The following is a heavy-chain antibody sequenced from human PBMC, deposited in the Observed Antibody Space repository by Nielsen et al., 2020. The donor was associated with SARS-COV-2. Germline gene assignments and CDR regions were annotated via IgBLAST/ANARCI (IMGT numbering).Heavy chain of an antibody. CDR2: INGSGSG. J-gene: IGHJ6*03. CDR1: GGTLNGFH. V-gene: IGHV4-34*09. CDR3: ARLVATLGYYYYYMDV. D-gene: IGHD4-23*01. Sequence: SETLSLTCVVFGGTLNGFHWKWIRQTPGKGLEWIGEINGSGSGNYNPSLKSRVAISVDTSKNQFSLKLSSVTAADTAVYFCARLVATLGYYYYYMDVWGKGTTVTVSS.